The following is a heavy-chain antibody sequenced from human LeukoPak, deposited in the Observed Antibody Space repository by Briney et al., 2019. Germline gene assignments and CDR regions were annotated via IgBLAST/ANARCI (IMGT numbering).Heavy chain of an antibody. V-gene: IGHV1-46*01. Sequence: ASVKVSCKASGYTFTSYYMNWVRQAPGQGLEWMGIINPSGGSTSYAQKFQGRVTMTRDTSTSTVYMELSSLRSEDTAVYYCASPAAGTLSRFYYYYGMDVWGQGTTVTVSS. CDR2: INPSGGST. CDR1: GYTFTSYY. CDR3: ASPAAGTLSRFYYYYGMDV. J-gene: IGHJ6*02. D-gene: IGHD6-13*01.